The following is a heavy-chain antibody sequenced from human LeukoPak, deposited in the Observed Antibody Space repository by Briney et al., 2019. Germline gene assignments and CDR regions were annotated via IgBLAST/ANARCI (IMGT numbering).Heavy chain of an antibody. Sequence: ASETLSLTCTVSGGSISNYYWSWIRQPPGKGLEWIGYIYYSGSTNYNPSLKSRVTISVDTSKNQFSLKLSSVTAADTAVYYCARAPRYYYDSRIGAFDIWGQGTMVTVSS. V-gene: IGHV4-59*01. CDR1: GGSISNYY. CDR2: IYYSGST. CDR3: ARAPRYYYDSRIGAFDI. J-gene: IGHJ3*02. D-gene: IGHD3-22*01.